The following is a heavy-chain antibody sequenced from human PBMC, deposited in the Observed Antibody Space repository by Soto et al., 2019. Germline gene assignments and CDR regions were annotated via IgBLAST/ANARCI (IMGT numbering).Heavy chain of an antibody. J-gene: IGHJ4*02. CDR3: AKVFSPEGGNYFDH. Sequence: EVQLLESGGGLVQPGGSLRLSCAASGFTFSNYAMDWVRQAPGKGLEWVSAISNSFSDGNTHYADSVKGRFTSSRDNDKNTVFLEMNSLRAEDTAVYDCAKVFSPEGGNYFDHWGQGTLVTVSS. CDR1: GFTFSNYA. V-gene: IGHV3-23*01. CDR2: ISNSFSDGNT.